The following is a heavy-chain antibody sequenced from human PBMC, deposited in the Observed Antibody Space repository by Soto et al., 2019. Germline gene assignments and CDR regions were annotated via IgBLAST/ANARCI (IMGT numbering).Heavy chain of an antibody. Sequence: ASVKVSCKASGDTFTAISIHWVRQAPGQGFEWMGWINPKSGSTNYPQKFQGRVTMTRDKSTSTAYMPLTRLTSDDTAVYYCARGLAKVGGGAGFDYWGQGTLVTVSS. J-gene: IGHJ4*02. CDR2: INPKSGST. CDR3: ARGLAKVGGGAGFDY. D-gene: IGHD3-16*01. V-gene: IGHV1-2*02. CDR1: GDTFTAIS.